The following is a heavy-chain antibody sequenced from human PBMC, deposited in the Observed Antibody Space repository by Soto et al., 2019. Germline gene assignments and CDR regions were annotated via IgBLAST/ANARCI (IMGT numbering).Heavy chain of an antibody. D-gene: IGHD3-10*01. V-gene: IGHV4-39*01. CDR1: VTSFIALNYF. CDR3: ARLAHHGSGSYPDN. CDR2: VYYGGDT. Sequence: SGPRSPTALVFVTSFIALNYFWGGIPQPPGKGLQWLGTVYYGGDTYYNPSLKSRVTLSADSSKSQFSLNLNSVTAADTAVYFCARLAHHGSGSYPDNWGQGSLVTVSS. J-gene: IGHJ4*02.